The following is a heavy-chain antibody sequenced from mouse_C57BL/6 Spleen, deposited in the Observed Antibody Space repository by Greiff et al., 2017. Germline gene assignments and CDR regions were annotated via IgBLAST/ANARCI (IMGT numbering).Heavy chain of an antibody. Sequence: VQLKESGPGLVKPSQSLSLTCSVTGYSITSGYYWNWIRQFPGNKLEWMGYISYDGSNNYNPSLKNRISITRDTSKNQFFLKLNSVTTEDTATYYCARRGYEGAMDYWGQGTSVTVSS. CDR2: ISYDGSN. J-gene: IGHJ4*01. D-gene: IGHD3-1*01. CDR1: GYSITSGYY. V-gene: IGHV3-6*01. CDR3: ARRGYEGAMDY.